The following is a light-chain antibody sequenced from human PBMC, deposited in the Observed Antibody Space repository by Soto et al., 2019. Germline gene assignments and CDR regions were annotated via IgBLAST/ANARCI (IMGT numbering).Light chain of an antibody. CDR3: QQYNNWPPAIT. V-gene: IGKV3-15*01. CDR2: NAS. Sequence: EIVMTQSPATLSVSPGERATLSCRASQSVSSNLAWYQQKPGQAPRLLIYNASTRATGIPARFSGSGSGTEFTLTISSLQSEDFAVYYCQQYNNWPPAITFGPGTKVDIK. J-gene: IGKJ3*01. CDR1: QSVSSN.